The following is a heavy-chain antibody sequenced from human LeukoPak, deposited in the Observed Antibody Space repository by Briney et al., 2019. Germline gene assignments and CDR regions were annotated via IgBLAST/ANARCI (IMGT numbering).Heavy chain of an antibody. CDR2: IYYSGST. J-gene: IGHJ4*02. CDR1: GGSISSYY. D-gene: IGHD1-26*01. V-gene: IGHV4-59*08. Sequence: SETLSLTCTVSGGSISSYYWSWIRQPPGKGLEWIGYIYYSGSTNYNPSLKSRVTISVDTSKIQFSLKLSSVTAADTAVYYCARLDGRGSYYFDYWGQGTLVTVSS. CDR3: ARLDGRGSYYFDY.